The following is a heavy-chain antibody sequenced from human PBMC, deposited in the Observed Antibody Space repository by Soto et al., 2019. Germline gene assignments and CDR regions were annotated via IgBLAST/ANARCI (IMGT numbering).Heavy chain of an antibody. J-gene: IGHJ3*02. CDR2: ISSSSSTI. D-gene: IGHD6-13*01. CDR3: AREPWAAAGSDAFDI. CDR1: GFTFSSYS. Sequence: EVQLVESGGGLVQPGGSLRLSCAASGFTFSSYSMNWVRQAPGKGLEWVSYISSSSSTIYYADSVKGRFTISRDNAKNSLYLQMNSLRDEETAVYYCAREPWAAAGSDAFDIWGQGTMVTVSS. V-gene: IGHV3-48*02.